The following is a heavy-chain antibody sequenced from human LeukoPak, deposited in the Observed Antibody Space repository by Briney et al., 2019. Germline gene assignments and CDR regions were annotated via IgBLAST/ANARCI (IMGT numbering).Heavy chain of an antibody. Sequence: GGSLRLSCAASGFTFSSYWMSWVRQAPGKGLEWVANIKQDGSEKYYVDSVKGRFTISRDNAKNSLYLQMNSLRAEDTAVYYCARENYYDFWSGYYFDYWGQGTLVTVSS. CDR3: ARENYYDFWSGYYFDY. V-gene: IGHV3-7*01. CDR1: GFTFSSYW. CDR2: IKQDGSEK. D-gene: IGHD3-3*01. J-gene: IGHJ4*02.